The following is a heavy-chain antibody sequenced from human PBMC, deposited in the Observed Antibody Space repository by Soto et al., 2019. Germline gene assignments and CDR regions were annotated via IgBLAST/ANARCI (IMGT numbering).Heavy chain of an antibody. CDR1: GFTFSSYG. D-gene: IGHD5-12*01. V-gene: IGHV3-33*01. CDR2: IWYAGSNK. J-gene: IGHJ6*02. Sequence: QVQLVESGGGVVQPGRSLRLSCAASGFTFSSYGMHWVRQAPGKGLERVAVIWYAGSNKYYADSVKGRFTISRDNSKNTLYLQMNSLRAEDTAVYYCARDPRWLQTPDGYGMDVWGQGTTVTVSS. CDR3: ARDPRWLQTPDGYGMDV.